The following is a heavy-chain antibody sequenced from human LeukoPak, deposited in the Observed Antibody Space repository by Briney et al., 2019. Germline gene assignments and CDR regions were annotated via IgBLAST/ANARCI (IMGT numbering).Heavy chain of an antibody. CDR1: GYTFTSYY. CDR3: ARDFATAMVTQY. Sequence: ASVKVSCKASGYTFTSYYMHWVRQAPGQGLEWMGIINPSGGSTSYAQKFQGRVTMTRDMSTSTVHMELSNLRSEDTAVYYCARDFATAMVTQYWGQGTLVTVSS. CDR2: INPSGGST. J-gene: IGHJ4*02. V-gene: IGHV1-46*01. D-gene: IGHD5-18*01.